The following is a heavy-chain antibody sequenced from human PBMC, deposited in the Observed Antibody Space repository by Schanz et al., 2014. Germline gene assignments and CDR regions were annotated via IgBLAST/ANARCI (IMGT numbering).Heavy chain of an antibody. J-gene: IGHJ2*01. CDR3: ARNRGSGGQNWYFDL. CDR2: IGNGGVTI. D-gene: IGHD1-26*01. Sequence: VQLVDSGGGLVKPGGSLRLSCTASGFPFSDYFMAWIRQPPGRGLEWVSYIGNGGVTIYYADSVKGRFTISRDNTKNSLFLQLNSLRADDTAVYYCARNRGSGGQNWYFDLWGRGTLVTVSS. CDR1: GFPFSDYF. V-gene: IGHV3-11*01.